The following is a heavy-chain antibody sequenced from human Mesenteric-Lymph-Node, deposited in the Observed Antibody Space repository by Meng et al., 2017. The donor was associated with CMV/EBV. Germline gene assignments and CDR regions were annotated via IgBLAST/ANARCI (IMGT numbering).Heavy chain of an antibody. CDR1: GYTFTGFY. Sequence: ASVKVSCKASGYTFTGFYLHWVRQAPGQGLEWMGWMNPNSGNTGYAQKFQGRVTMTRNTSISTAYMELSSLRSEDTAVYYCARGPSYDILTGLYAFDIWGQGTMVTVSS. CDR3: ARGPSYDILTGLYAFDI. J-gene: IGHJ3*02. V-gene: IGHV1-8*02. D-gene: IGHD3-9*01. CDR2: MNPNSGNT.